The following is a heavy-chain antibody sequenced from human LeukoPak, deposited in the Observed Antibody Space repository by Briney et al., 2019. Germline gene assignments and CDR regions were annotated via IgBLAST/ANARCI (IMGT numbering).Heavy chain of an antibody. CDR1: GGSISSYY. CDR2: VYYSGST. V-gene: IGHV4-59*08. CDR3: ARHDPISHSSGWYGGAYYFDY. J-gene: IGHJ4*02. D-gene: IGHD6-19*01. Sequence: PSETLSLTCTVSGGSISSYYWSWFRQPPGKGLEWIGYVYYSGSTNYNPSLKSRVTISVATSKNQFSLQLSSVTAADTAVYYCARHDPISHSSGWYGGAYYFDYWGRGTLVTVSS.